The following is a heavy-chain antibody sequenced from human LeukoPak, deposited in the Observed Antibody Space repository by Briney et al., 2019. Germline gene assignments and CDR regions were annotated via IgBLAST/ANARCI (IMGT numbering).Heavy chain of an antibody. J-gene: IGHJ4*02. Sequence: GESLQISCKGSGYTFTNSWIAWVRRMPGKGLEWMGIIYPGDTNTRYSPSFQGQVTVSADKSISTAYLQWSSLKASDTAMYYCAKLLGGASRPGFDYWGQGTLVTVSS. V-gene: IGHV5-51*01. D-gene: IGHD6-6*01. CDR3: AKLLGGASRPGFDY. CDR2: IYPGDTNT. CDR1: GYTFTNSW.